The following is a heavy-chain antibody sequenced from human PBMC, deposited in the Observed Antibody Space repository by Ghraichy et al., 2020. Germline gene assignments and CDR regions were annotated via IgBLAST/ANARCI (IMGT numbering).Heavy chain of an antibody. V-gene: IGHV3-74*01. J-gene: IGHJ4*02. D-gene: IGHD7-27*01. Sequence: GGSLRLSCAASGFTFSSYLMHWVRQVPGKGLVWISRISSDGSNTLYADSVKGRFTMSRDNAKNTLYLQMNSLRAEDTAVYYCARDGPPKWGVDYWGQGTLVTVS. CDR1: GFTFSSYL. CDR2: ISSDGSNT. CDR3: ARDGPPKWGVDY.